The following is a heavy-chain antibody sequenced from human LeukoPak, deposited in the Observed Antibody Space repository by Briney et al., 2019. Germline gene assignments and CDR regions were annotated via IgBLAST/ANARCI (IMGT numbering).Heavy chain of an antibody. Sequence: GGSLRLFCAASGFNFSSYWMSWVRQAPGKGLEWVANIKQDGSEKYYVDSVKGRFTISRDNAKNSLYLQMNSLRAEDTAVYYCARDFRFGEYYYGMDIWGQGTTVTVSS. V-gene: IGHV3-7*01. CDR3: ARDFRFGEYYYGMDI. J-gene: IGHJ6*02. CDR2: IKQDGSEK. D-gene: IGHD3-10*01. CDR1: GFNFSSYW.